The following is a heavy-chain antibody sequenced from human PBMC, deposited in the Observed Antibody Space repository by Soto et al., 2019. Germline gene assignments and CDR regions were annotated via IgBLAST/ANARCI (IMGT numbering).Heavy chain of an antibody. CDR1: GYTFTSYY. CDR3: ARPLVAAAGTGYFDY. CDR2: INPSGGST. V-gene: IGHV1-46*01. D-gene: IGHD6-13*01. Sequence: QVQLVQSGAEVKKPGASVKVSCKASGYTFTSYYMHWVRQAPGQGLEWMGIINPSGGSTSYAQKFQGRVTMTRDTSTSTVYMELSSLRSEDTAAYYCARPLVAAAGTGYFDYWGQGTLVTVSS. J-gene: IGHJ4*02.